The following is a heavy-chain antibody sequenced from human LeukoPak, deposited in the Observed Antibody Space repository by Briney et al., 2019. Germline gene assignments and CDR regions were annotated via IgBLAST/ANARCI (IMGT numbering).Heavy chain of an antibody. V-gene: IGHV3-21*01. CDR3: ARVGEGRYYQYYYMDV. CDR1: GFTFSSYS. J-gene: IGHJ6*03. CDR2: ISSSSSYI. Sequence: GGSLRLSCAASGFTFSSYSMNWVRQAPGKGLEWVSSISSSSSYIYYADSVKGRFTISRDNAKNSLYLQMNSLRAEDTAVYYCARVGEGRYYQYYYMDVWGKGTTVTVSS. D-gene: IGHD1-26*01.